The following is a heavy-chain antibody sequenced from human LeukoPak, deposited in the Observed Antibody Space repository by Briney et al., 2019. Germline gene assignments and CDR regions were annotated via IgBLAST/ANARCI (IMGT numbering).Heavy chain of an antibody. Sequence: GGSLRLSCAAPGFTFSSYAMSRVRQAPGKGLEWVSAISGSGGSTYYADSVKGRFTISRDNSKNALYLQMNSLRAEDTAVYYCAKGASSGWYTPSDYFQHWGQGTLVTVSS. CDR2: ISGSGGST. CDR1: GFTFSSYA. D-gene: IGHD6-19*01. V-gene: IGHV3-23*01. CDR3: AKGASSGWYTPSDYFQH. J-gene: IGHJ1*01.